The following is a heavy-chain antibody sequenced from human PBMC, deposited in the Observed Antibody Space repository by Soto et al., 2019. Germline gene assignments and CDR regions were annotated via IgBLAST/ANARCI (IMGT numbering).Heavy chain of an antibody. D-gene: IGHD3-22*01. CDR1: GFTFSSYA. CDR3: AKGDYYDSSGYYVPVDY. V-gene: IGHV3-23*01. CDR2: ISGSGGST. J-gene: IGHJ4*02. Sequence: PGGSLRLSCAASGFTFSSYAMSWVRQAPGKGLEWVSAISGSGGSTYYADSVKGRFTISRDNSKNTLYLQMNSLRAEDTAVYYCAKGDYYDSSGYYVPVDYWGQGTLVTVSS.